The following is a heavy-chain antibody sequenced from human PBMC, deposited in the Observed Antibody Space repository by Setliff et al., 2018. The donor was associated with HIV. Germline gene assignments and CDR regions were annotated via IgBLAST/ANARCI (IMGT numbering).Heavy chain of an antibody. V-gene: IGHV1-24*01. J-gene: IGHJ6*03. CDR1: GYTLSELS. D-gene: IGHD6-13*01. Sequence: ASVKVSCKVYGYTLSELSIHWVRQAPGKGLEWMGYFDPQDGETVYAQKFQGRVTITADESTSTAYMELSSLRSEDTAVYYCARGEAAAGLRWDYYYYMDVWGKGTTVTVSS. CDR3: ARGEAAAGLRWDYYYYMDV. CDR2: FDPQDGET.